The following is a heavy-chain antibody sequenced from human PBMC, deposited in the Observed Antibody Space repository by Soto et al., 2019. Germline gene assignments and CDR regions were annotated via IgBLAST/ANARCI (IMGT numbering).Heavy chain of an antibody. J-gene: IGHJ4*02. CDR2: ISYDGSNK. V-gene: IGHV3-30-3*01. D-gene: IGHD3-10*01. CDR3: ARPDYGSGSYPDY. CDR1: GFTFSSYA. Sequence: QVQLVKSGGGVVQPGRSLRLSCTASGFTFSSYAMHWVRQAPGKGLEWVAVISYDGSNKYYADSVKGRFTISRDNSKNTLFLQMNSLRAEDTAVYYCARPDYGSGSYPDYWGQGTLVTVSS.